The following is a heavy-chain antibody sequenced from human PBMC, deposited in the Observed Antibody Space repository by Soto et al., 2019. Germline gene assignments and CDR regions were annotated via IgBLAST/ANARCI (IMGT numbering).Heavy chain of an antibody. CDR2: ISSNGGST. J-gene: IGHJ6*02. D-gene: IGHD6-19*01. CDR3: VNLGGWGAYYYYGMDV. Sequence: GGSLTLSCSASGFTFSSYAMHWVRQAPGKGLEYVSAISSNGGSTYYADSVKGRLTISRDNSKNTLYLQMSSLRAEDTAVYYCVNLGGWGAYYYYGMDVWGQGTTVTVSS. CDR1: GFTFSSYA. V-gene: IGHV3-64D*06.